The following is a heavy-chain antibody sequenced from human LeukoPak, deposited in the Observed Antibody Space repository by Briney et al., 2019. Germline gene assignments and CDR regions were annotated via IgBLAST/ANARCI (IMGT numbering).Heavy chain of an antibody. J-gene: IGHJ4*02. CDR3: VSARDLLRSFDS. CDR2: TSYDGSSK. Sequence: GRSLRLSCAASGFTFSNYAMHWVRQAPGRGLEWVAVTSYDGSSKYYADSVKGLFTISRDNSNKTLYLQMNGMAADDTVVYCGVSARDLLRSFDSWGQGTLVTVSS. D-gene: IGHD1-26*01. CDR1: GFTFSNYA. V-gene: IGHV3-30-3*01.